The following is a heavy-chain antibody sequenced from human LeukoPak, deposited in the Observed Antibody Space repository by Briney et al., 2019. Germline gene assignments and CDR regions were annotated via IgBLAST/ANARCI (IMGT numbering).Heavy chain of an antibody. CDR2: IKEDGSER. D-gene: IGHD5-18*01. CDR3: ARGRVGRDTAMVTLLDY. Sequence: GGSLRLSCAASGFTFSSHWMTWVRQTPGKGLEWVASIKEDGSERQYVDSVKGRFSISRDNTKGSLFLQLNSLRAEDTAVYYCARGRVGRDTAMVTLLDYWGQGTLVTVSS. J-gene: IGHJ4*02. CDR1: GFTFSSHW. V-gene: IGHV3-7*03.